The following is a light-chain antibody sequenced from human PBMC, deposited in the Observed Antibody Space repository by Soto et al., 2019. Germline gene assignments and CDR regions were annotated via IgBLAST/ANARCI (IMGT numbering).Light chain of an antibody. CDR1: SSNIGSHP. Sequence: QSVLTQPPSASGTPGQRVTFSCSGSSSNIGSHPVNWYQQLPGTAPKLLIYTNNQRPSGVPDRFSGSKSGTSASLAISGLQSEDEADYYCAAWDDRLFGPDFGGGTKLTVL. V-gene: IGLV1-44*01. CDR3: AAWDDRLFGPD. CDR2: TNN. J-gene: IGLJ2*01.